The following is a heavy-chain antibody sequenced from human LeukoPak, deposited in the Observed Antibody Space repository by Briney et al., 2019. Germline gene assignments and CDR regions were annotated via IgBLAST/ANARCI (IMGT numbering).Heavy chain of an antibody. CDR3: ARGDVDTAMVTDY. CDR2: IIPIFGTA. Sequence: SVKVSCKASGGTFSSYAISWVRQAPGQGLEWMGGIIPIFGTANYAQKFQGRVTITTDESTSTAYMELSSLRSEDTAVYYRARGDVDTAMVTDYWGQGTLVTVSS. V-gene: IGHV1-69*05. J-gene: IGHJ4*02. D-gene: IGHD5-18*01. CDR1: GGTFSSYA.